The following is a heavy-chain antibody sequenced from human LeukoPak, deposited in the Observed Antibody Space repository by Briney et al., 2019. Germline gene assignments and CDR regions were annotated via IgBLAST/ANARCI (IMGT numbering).Heavy chain of an antibody. Sequence: SETLSLTCTVSGGSISSSSYYWGWIRQPPGKGLEWIGSIYYSGSTSYNPSLKSRVTISVDASRNQFSLKLSSVTAADTAVYYCARHGRYYDILTGYYYWFDPWGQGTLVTVSS. D-gene: IGHD3-9*01. CDR3: ARHGRYYDILTGYYYWFDP. J-gene: IGHJ5*02. CDR2: IYYSGST. V-gene: IGHV4-39*01. CDR1: GGSISSSSYY.